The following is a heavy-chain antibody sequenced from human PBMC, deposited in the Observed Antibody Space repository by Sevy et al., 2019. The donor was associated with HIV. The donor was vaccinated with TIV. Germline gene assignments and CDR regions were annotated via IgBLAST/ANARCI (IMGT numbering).Heavy chain of an antibody. CDR2: ISTTSTYV. J-gene: IGHJ6*02. CDR1: GFTFSSYT. Sequence: GGSLRLSCAASGFTFSSYTMNWVRQAPGKGLDWVSSISTTSTYVYYADSVKGRFTISRDNAKNSLYLQVNSLRTEDTAVYYCARDSGECYYAMDVWGQGTTVTVSS. V-gene: IGHV3-21*01. D-gene: IGHD3-10*01. CDR3: ARDSGECYYAMDV.